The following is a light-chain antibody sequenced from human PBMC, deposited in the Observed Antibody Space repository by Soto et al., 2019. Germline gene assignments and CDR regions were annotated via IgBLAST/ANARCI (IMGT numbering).Light chain of an antibody. CDR3: QQYGSSPWT. CDR1: QSVSSSY. Sequence: EILLTPSPGTLSLSPGERATLSCRASQSVSSSYLAWYQQKPGQAPRLLIYGASSRATGIPDRFSGSGSGTDFTLTISRLEPEDFAVYYCQQYGSSPWTFGQGTKVDIK. CDR2: GAS. J-gene: IGKJ1*01. V-gene: IGKV3-20*01.